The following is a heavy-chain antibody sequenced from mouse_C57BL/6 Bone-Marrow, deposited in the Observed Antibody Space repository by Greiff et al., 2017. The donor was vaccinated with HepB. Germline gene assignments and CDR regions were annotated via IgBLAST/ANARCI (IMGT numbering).Heavy chain of an antibody. Sequence: EVKLVESGGGLVKPGGSLKLSCAASGFTFSSYAMSWVRQTPEKRLEWVATISDGGSYTYYPDNVKGRFTISRDNAKNNLYLQMSHLKSEDTAMYYCARIYYGNYDVDYWGQGTTLTVSS. CDR1: GFTFSSYA. V-gene: IGHV5-4*03. CDR2: ISDGGSYT. J-gene: IGHJ2*01. D-gene: IGHD2-1*01. CDR3: ARIYYGNYDVDY.